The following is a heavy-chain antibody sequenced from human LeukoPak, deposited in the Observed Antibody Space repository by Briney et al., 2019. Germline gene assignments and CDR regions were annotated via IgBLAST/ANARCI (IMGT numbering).Heavy chain of an antibody. CDR3: ATHYDFWSGSKYYFDY. CDR1: GFTFSSYG. J-gene: IGHJ4*02. CDR2: ISYDGSNK. V-gene: IGHV3-30*03. D-gene: IGHD3-3*01. Sequence: GRSLRLSCAASGFTFSSYGMHWVRQAPGKGLEWVAVISYDGSNKYYADSVKGRFTISRDNSKNTLYLQMNSLRAEDTAVYYCATHYDFWSGSKYYFDYWGQGTLVTVSS.